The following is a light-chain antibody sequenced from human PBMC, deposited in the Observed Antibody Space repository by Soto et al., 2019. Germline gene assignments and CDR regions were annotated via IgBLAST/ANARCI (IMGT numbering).Light chain of an antibody. CDR2: GAS. CDR1: QSVSSN. CDR3: QQYNNWPFT. J-gene: IGKJ3*01. Sequence: EIVMTQSPATLSVSPGERATLSCRASQSVSSNLAWYQQKPGQAPRLLIYGASTRATGLPARFSGSGSGTEFTLTNSRLQSEDFAVYYCQQYNNWPFTFGPGTKVDIK. V-gene: IGKV3-15*01.